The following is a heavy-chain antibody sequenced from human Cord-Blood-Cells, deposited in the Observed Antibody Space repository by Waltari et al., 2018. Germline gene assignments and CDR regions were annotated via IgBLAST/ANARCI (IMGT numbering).Heavy chain of an antibody. CDR3: ARVGSIAATTNWFDP. D-gene: IGHD6-13*01. CDR2: IIPIFGTA. J-gene: IGHJ5*02. CDR1: GGPFTRYA. V-gene: IGHV1-69*01. Sequence: QVQLVPSGSEVKKPGSSVKVPCKAPGGPFTRYAITWVRQAPGQGLEWMGGIIPIFGTANYAQKFQGRVTITADESTSTAYMELSSLRSEDTAVYYCARVGSIAATTNWFDPWGQGTLVTVSS.